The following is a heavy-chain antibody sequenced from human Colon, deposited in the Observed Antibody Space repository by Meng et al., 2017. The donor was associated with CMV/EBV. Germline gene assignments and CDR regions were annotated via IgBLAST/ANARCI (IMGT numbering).Heavy chain of an antibody. J-gene: IGHJ4*02. Sequence: GESLKISCATSGFTFYNAWMNWVRQAPGRGLEWIGRIKGKGAGGAIDYAAPVKGRFIISRDDSRNMVYLQMNSLKTEDTAIYYCAKPLTFHYDSIAYWGQGSLVTVSS. CDR2: IKGKGAGGAI. CDR1: GFTFYNAW. D-gene: IGHD3-22*01. V-gene: IGHV3-15*01. CDR3: AKPLTFHYDSIAY.